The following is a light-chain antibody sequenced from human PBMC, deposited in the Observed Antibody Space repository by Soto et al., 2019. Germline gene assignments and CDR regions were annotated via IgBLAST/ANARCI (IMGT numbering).Light chain of an antibody. Sequence: EIVLTQSPGTLSLSPGERATLSCRASQSVSSSYLAWYQQKPGQAPRLLIYGASSRATGIPDRFSGSGSGTAFTLTISRLEPEDFAVYYCQQYGCSPWYTFGQGTKLEIK. V-gene: IGKV3-20*01. CDR1: QSVSSSY. CDR2: GAS. J-gene: IGKJ2*01. CDR3: QQYGCSPWYT.